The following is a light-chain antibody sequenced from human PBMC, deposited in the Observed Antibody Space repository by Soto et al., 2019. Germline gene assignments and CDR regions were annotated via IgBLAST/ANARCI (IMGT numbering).Light chain of an antibody. CDR3: QHYNNYLYT. Sequence: DIQMTQSPSTLSASVGDRVTITCRASQSISGWLAWYQQKPGKAPKLLIYDASSLESGVPSRFSGSGSGTEFTLTISSLQPDDFATYYCQHYNNYLYTCGQGTKLEIK. CDR1: QSISGW. V-gene: IGKV1-5*01. J-gene: IGKJ2*01. CDR2: DAS.